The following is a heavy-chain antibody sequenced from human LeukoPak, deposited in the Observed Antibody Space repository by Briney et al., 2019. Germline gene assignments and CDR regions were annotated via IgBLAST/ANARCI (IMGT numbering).Heavy chain of an antibody. V-gene: IGHV3-30*18. D-gene: IGHD3-10*01. CDR1: GFTFSSYW. CDR2: ISYDGSNK. Sequence: PGGSLRLSCAASGFTFSSYWMSWVRQAPGKGLEWVAVISYDGSNKYYADSVKSRFTISRDNSKSTLYLQMNSLRAEDTAVYYCAKSKGVRGVFQSFDYWGQGTLVTVSS. J-gene: IGHJ4*02. CDR3: AKSKGVRGVFQSFDY.